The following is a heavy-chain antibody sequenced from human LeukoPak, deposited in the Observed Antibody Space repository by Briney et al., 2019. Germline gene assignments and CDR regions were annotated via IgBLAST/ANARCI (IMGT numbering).Heavy chain of an antibody. V-gene: IGHV4-30-2*01. CDR3: ARRIAAAGGDYY. CDR1: GGSISSGGYY. CDR2: IYHSGST. J-gene: IGHJ4*02. Sequence: SETLSLTCTVSGGSISSGGYYWSWIRQPPGKGLEWIGYIYHSGSTYYNPSLKSRVTISVDRSKNQFSLKLSSVTAADTAVYYCARRIAAAGGDYYWGQGTLVTVSS. D-gene: IGHD6-13*01.